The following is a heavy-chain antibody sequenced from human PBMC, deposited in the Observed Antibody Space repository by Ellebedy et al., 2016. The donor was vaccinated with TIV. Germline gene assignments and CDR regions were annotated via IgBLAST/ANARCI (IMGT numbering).Heavy chain of an antibody. CDR1: GFTFSRLW. D-gene: IGHD1-26*01. CDR2: INGDGSIT. Sequence: PGGSLRLSCVASGFTFSRLWMHWVRQVPGKGLVWVSRINGDGSITTYANSVKGRFTISRDTSKNILYLQMSSLRAEDTAVYYCARENGGSFHSGDYWGQGTLVTVSS. J-gene: IGHJ4*02. CDR3: ARENGGSFHSGDY. V-gene: IGHV3-74*01.